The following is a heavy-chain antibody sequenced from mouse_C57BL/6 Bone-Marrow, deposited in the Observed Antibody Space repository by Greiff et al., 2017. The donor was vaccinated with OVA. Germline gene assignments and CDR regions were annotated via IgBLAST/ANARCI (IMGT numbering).Heavy chain of an antibody. Sequence: EVKLMESGGGLVKPGGSLKLSCAASGFTFSSYAMSWVRQTPEKRLEWVATISDGGSYTYYPDNVKGRFTISRDKAKNNLYLQMSHLKSEDTAMYYCARDRGTTVVRPFDYWGQGTTLTVSS. D-gene: IGHD1-1*01. V-gene: IGHV5-4*01. CDR1: GFTFSSYA. CDR3: ARDRGTTVVRPFDY. J-gene: IGHJ2*01. CDR2: ISDGGSYT.